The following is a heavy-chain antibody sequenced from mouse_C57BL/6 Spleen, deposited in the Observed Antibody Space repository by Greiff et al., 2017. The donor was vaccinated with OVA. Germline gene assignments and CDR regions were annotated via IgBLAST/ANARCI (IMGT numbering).Heavy chain of an antibody. CDR2: IDPSDSET. Sequence: VQLQQPGAELVRPGSSVKLSCKASGYTFTSYWMHWVKQRPIQGLEWIGDIDPSDSETHYNQKFKDKATLTVDKSSSTAYMQLSSLTSEDSADYYCARSGWEYYFDYWGQGTTLTVSS. CDR3: ARSGWEYYFDY. V-gene: IGHV1-52*01. CDR1: GYTFTSYW. J-gene: IGHJ2*01. D-gene: IGHD1-1*02.